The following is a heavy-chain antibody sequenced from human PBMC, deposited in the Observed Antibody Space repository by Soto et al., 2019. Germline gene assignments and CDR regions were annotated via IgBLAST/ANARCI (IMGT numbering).Heavy chain of an antibody. J-gene: IGHJ4*02. CDR2: IIPIFGTA. V-gene: IGHV1-69*12. CDR3: ARGGALVVVVPTYYFYY. CDR1: GGTFSSYA. Sequence: QVQLVQSGAEVKKPGSSVKVSCKASGGTFSSYAISWVRQAPGQGLEWMGGIIPIFGTANYAQKFQGRVTITADESTSTAYMELSRLRAEDTAVYYCARGGALVVVVPTYYFYYWGQGTLVTVSS. D-gene: IGHD3-22*01.